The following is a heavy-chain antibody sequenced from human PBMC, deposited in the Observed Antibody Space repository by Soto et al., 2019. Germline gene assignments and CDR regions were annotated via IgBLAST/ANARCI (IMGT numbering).Heavy chain of an antibody. CDR3: AREHSTGDFLFVDY. CDR2: VHSNGDT. D-gene: IGHD3-10*01. V-gene: IGHV3-23*05. CDR1: GFIFNNYA. Sequence: PGGSLRLSCAASGFIFNNYAICWVRQAPGKGLEWVSAVHSNGDTYYANSVLGRFNISRDNSKNTQYQQMDGLQADDTAVYYCAREHSTGDFLFVDYWGQGA. J-gene: IGHJ4*02.